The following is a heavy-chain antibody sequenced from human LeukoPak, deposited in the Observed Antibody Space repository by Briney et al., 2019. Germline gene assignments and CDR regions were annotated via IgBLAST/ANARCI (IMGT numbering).Heavy chain of an antibody. J-gene: IGHJ6*02. CDR3: ARVLAAGSSYYYGMDV. CDR2: INPNSGGT. V-gene: IGHV1-2*06. D-gene: IGHD6-13*01. Sequence: ASVTVSCTASGYTFTSYYMHWVRQAPGQGLEWMGRINPNSGGTNYAQKFQSRVTMTRDTSISTAYMELSRLRSDDTAVYYCARVLAAGSSYYYGMDVWGQGTTVTVSS. CDR1: GYTFTSYY.